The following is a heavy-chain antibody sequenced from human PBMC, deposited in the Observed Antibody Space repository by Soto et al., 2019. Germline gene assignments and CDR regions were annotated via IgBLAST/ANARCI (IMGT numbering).Heavy chain of an antibody. CDR3: AKGQYCSGGSCYWGYYYYYGMDV. J-gene: IGHJ6*02. CDR1: GFTFSSYA. V-gene: IGHV3-23*01. D-gene: IGHD2-15*01. Sequence: GWSLRLSCAASGFTFSSYAMSWVRQAPGKGLEWVSAISGSGGSTYYADSVKGRFTISRDNSKNTLYLQMNSLRAEDTAVYYCAKGQYCSGGSCYWGYYYYYGMDVWGQGTTVTVSS. CDR2: ISGSGGST.